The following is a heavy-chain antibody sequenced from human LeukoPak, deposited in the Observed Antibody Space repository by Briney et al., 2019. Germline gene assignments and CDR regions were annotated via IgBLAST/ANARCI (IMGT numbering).Heavy chain of an antibody. CDR3: ARLAGERWLQSASASDI. J-gene: IGHJ3*02. D-gene: IGHD5-24*01. CDR2: IYYSGST. V-gene: IGHV4-59*08. Sequence: SETLSLTCTVSGDSISSYYWSWIRRPPGKGLEWIGYIYYSGSTNYNPSLKSRVTISVDTSKNQFSLKLSSVTAADTAVYYCARLAGERWLQSASASDIWGQGTMVTVSS. CDR1: GDSISSYY.